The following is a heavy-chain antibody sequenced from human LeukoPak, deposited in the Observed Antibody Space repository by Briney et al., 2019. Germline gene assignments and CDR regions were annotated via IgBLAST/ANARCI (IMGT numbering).Heavy chain of an antibody. CDR3: ARDLYYYGLGNFVPGLPDY. Sequence: GGSLRLSCAASGFDFNTYEMNWVRQAPGKGLEWVSYICGRGTTKYYVDSVKGRFTISRDNAEHSLYLQMNDLRAEDTAVYYCARDLYYYGLGNFVPGLPDYWGQGTLVTVSS. V-gene: IGHV3-48*03. D-gene: IGHD3-10*01. J-gene: IGHJ4*02. CDR2: ICGRGTTK. CDR1: GFDFNTYE.